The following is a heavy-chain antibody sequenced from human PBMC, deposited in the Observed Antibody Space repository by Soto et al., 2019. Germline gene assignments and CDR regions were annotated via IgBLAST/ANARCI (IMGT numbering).Heavy chain of an antibody. CDR3: ASSRLPPYYYYYYMDV. D-gene: IGHD4-17*01. V-gene: IGHV4-34*01. Sequence: SETLSLTCAVYGGSFSGYYWSWIRQPPGKGLEWIGETNHSGSTNYNPSLKSRVTISVDTSKNQFSLKLSSVTAADTAVYYCASSRLPPYYYYYYMDVWGKGTTVTVSS. CDR2: TNHSGST. CDR1: GGSFSGYY. J-gene: IGHJ6*03.